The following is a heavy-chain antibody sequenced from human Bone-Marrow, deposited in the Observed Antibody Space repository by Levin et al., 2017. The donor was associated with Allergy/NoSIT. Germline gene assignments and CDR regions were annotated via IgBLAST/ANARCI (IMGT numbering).Heavy chain of an antibody. CDR1: GGSISSSSYY. D-gene: IGHD5-18*01. CDR2: IYYSGST. J-gene: IGHJ4*02. Sequence: TSETLSLTCTVSGGSISSSSYYWGWIRQPPGKGLEWIGSIYYSGSTYYNPSLKSRVTISVDTSKNQFSLKLSSVTAADTAVYYCARHLPLGYSYGSFDYWGQGTLVTVSS. V-gene: IGHV4-39*01. CDR3: ARHLPLGYSYGSFDY.